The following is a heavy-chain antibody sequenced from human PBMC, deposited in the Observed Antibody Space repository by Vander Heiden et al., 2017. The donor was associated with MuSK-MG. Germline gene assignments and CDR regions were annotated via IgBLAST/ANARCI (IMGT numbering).Heavy chain of an antibody. Sequence: QVQLVQSGAEVKQPGASVLVSCQASGSTFTSHYLHCVRQAPGQGLEWMGIINPSDGSTTYAQKFQGRVTMTRDSSTNTVYMELSSLTSEDTAVYYCACHPGNRGADYWGQGTLVTVSA. J-gene: IGHJ4*02. V-gene: IGHV1-46*01. D-gene: IGHD3-10*01. CDR1: GSTFTSHY. CDR3: ACHPGNRGADY. CDR2: INPSDGST.